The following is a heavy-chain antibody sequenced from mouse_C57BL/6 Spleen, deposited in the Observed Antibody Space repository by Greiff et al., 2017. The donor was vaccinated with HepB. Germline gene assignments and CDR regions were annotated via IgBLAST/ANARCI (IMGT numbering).Heavy chain of an antibody. CDR1: GYTFTSYG. D-gene: IGHD1-1*01. V-gene: IGHV1-81*01. CDR2: IYPRSGNT. J-gene: IGHJ2*01. CDR3: ARGITTVVAPGY. Sequence: VQLVESGAELARPGASVKLSCKASGYTFTSYGISWVKQRTGQGLEWIGEIYPRSGNTYYNEKFKGKATLTADKSSSTAYMELRSLTSEDSAVYFCARGITTVVAPGYWGQGTTLTVSS.